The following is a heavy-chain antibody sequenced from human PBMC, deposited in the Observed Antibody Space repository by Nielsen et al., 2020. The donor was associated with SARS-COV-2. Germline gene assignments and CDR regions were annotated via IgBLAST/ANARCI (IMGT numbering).Heavy chain of an antibody. CDR2: ISYDGSNK. CDR1: GFTFSNPW. CDR3: ARGNGWGSYFDY. J-gene: IGHJ4*02. V-gene: IGHV3-30-3*01. Sequence: GGSLRLSCAASGFTFSNPWMYWVRQAPGKGLEWVAVISYDGSNKYYADSVKGRFTISRDNSKNTLYLQMNSLRAEDTAVYYCARGNGWGSYFDYWGQGTLVTVSS. D-gene: IGHD7-27*01.